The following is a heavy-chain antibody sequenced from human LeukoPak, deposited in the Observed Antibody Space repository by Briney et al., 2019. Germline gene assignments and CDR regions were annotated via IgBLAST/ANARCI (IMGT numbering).Heavy chain of an antibody. V-gene: IGHV3-23*01. CDR1: GFSFSTYS. CDR2: ISASGGDT. Sequence: PGGSLRLSCAASGFSFSTYSFSWVRQAPGKGLERVSGISASGGDTFYADSVKGRFTISRDNSKNTLSLQMNSLRAEDTAIYYCTRVGYIDEGIDYWGQGTLVTVSS. J-gene: IGHJ4*02. CDR3: TRVGYIDEGIDY. D-gene: IGHD5-24*01.